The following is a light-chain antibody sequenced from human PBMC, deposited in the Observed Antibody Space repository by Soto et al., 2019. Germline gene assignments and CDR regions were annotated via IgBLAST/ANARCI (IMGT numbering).Light chain of an antibody. J-gene: IGKJ4*01. CDR1: QGVSSY. V-gene: IGKV3D-15*01. CDR2: DAS. Sequence: PGSLSLSPRERATLSCRASQGVSSYLAWYQQKPGQAPRLLIYDASKRATGIPARFSGSGFGTDYTLTISSLQSEDFAVYYCQQYNNWPLTFGGGTKVDIK. CDR3: QQYNNWPLT.